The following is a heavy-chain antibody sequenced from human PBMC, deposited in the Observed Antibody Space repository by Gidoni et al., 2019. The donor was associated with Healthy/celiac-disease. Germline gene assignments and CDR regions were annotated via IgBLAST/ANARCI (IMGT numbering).Heavy chain of an antibody. Sequence: QVQLVPSGAEVKKPGASVKVSCKASGYTFTGYYMHWVRQAPGEGLEWMGWINPTSGGTNYAQKFQGRVTMTRDTSISTAYMELSRLRSDDTAVYYCARLPTIDCSGGSCYSSVWGQGTLVTVSS. J-gene: IGHJ4*02. CDR1: GYTFTGYY. V-gene: IGHV1-2*02. CDR2: INPTSGGT. CDR3: ARLPTIDCSGGSCYSSV. D-gene: IGHD2-15*01.